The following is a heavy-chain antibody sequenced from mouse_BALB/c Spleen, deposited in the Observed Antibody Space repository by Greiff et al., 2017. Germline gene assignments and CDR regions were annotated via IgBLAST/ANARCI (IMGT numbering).Heavy chain of an antibody. CDR2: IDPANGNT. Sequence: EVQLQQSGAELVKPGASVKLSCTASGFNIKDTYMHWVKQRPEQGLEWIGRIDPANGNTKYDPKFQGKATITADTSSNTAYLQLSSLTSEDTAVYYCARDYYGPRRYFDVWGAGTTVTVSS. J-gene: IGHJ1*01. D-gene: IGHD1-1*01. V-gene: IGHV14-3*02. CDR1: GFNIKDTY. CDR3: ARDYYGPRRYFDV.